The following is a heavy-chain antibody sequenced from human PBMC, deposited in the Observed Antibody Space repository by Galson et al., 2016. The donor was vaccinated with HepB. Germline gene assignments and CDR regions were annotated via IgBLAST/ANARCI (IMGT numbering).Heavy chain of an antibody. CDR1: GSTFTSYA. CDR2: INTGNDIT. V-gene: IGHV1-3*04. Sequence: QSGAEVKKPGESLKTSCKASGSTFTSYAMHWVRQAPGQRLEWMGWINTGNDITKYSQRFQGRVTITRDTSASTAYMELSSLRSEDTAVYYCARVEYYYDSSGYSHWYFDLWGRGTLVTVSS. J-gene: IGHJ2*01. D-gene: IGHD3-22*01. CDR3: ARVEYYYDSSGYSHWYFDL.